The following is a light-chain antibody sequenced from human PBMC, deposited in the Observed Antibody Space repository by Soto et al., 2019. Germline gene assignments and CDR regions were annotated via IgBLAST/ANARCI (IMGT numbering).Light chain of an antibody. V-gene: IGKV3-11*01. CDR2: DAS. CDR1: QYINTR. J-gene: IGKJ5*01. Sequence: EIVLTQSPATLSSFPGDRVTLSCRASQYINTRLAWYQHRPGQAPRLLIYDASNRATGIPARFSGSGSGTDFTLTISSLEPEDFAVYYCQQRSNWPITFGQGTRLEN. CDR3: QQRSNWPIT.